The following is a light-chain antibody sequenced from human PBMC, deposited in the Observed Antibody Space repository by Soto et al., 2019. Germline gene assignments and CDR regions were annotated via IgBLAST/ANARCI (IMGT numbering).Light chain of an antibody. J-gene: IGLJ1*01. V-gene: IGLV2-14*01. CDR1: SSDVGGYNY. CDR3: SSYTSSSTLGV. CDR2: EVT. Sequence: HSALTQPASVSGSPGQSITISCTGTSSDVGGYNYVSWYQQHPGKAPKLMIYEVTNRPSGVSNRFSGSKSGNTASLTISGLQAEDEDDYYCSSYTSSSTLGVFGTGTKLTVL.